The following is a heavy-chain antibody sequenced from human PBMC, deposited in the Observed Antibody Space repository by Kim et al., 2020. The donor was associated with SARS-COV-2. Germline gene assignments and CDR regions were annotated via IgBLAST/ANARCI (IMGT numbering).Heavy chain of an antibody. D-gene: IGHD5-18*01. Sequence: SETLSLTCTVSGGSISSYYWSWIRQPPGKGLEWIGYIYYSGSTNYNPSLKSRVTISVDTSKNQFSLKLSSVTAADTAVYYCARDPGERGYSYGTGAWYFDLWGRGTLVTVSS. CDR1: GGSISSYY. V-gene: IGHV4-59*01. CDR3: ARDPGERGYSYGTGAWYFDL. J-gene: IGHJ2*01. CDR2: IYYSGST.